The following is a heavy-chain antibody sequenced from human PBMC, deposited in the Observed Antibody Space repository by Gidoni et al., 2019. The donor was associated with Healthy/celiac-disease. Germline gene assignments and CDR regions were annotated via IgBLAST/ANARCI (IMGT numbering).Heavy chain of an antibody. CDR1: GYTFTSYG. V-gene: IGHV1-18*04. Sequence: QVQLVQSGAEVKKPGPAVKVSCTASGYTFTSYGITRVRQAPGQGLEWMGWISAYNGNTNYAQKLQGRVTMTTDTSTSTAYMELRSRRSDDTAVYYCARDDEVEWLLTVSYYYYGMDVWGHGTTVTVSS. D-gene: IGHD3-3*01. J-gene: IGHJ6*02. CDR3: ARDDEVEWLLTVSYYYYGMDV. CDR2: ISAYNGNT.